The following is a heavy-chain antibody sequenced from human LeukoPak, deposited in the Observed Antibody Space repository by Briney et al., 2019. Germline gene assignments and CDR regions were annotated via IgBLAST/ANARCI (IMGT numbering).Heavy chain of an antibody. D-gene: IGHD3-10*01. CDR1: GYTFTGYY. CDR2: INPNRGST. J-gene: IGHJ5*02. Sequence: ASVKVSCKASGYTFTGYYIHWVRQAPGQGLEWLGWINPNRGSTNHAQQFQDRVAMASDTSISTAHMEQTGLRSDGTAVYDWARDVGGSGNRFDPWGQGTLVTVSS. V-gene: IGHV1-2*02. CDR3: ARDVGGSGNRFDP.